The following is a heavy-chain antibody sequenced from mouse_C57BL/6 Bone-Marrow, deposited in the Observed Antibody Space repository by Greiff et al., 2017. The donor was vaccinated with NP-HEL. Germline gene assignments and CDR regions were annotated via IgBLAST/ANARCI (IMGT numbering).Heavy chain of an antibody. D-gene: IGHD2-12*01. J-gene: IGHJ2*01. CDR1: GYTFTSYW. CDR2: IHPNSGST. CDR3: ARDYYIPEYFGY. Sequence: QVQLQQPGAELVKPGASVKLSCKASGYTFTSYWMHWVKQRPGQGLEWIGMIHPNSGSTNYNEKFKSKATLTVDKSSSTAYMQLSSLTSEDSAGYYCARDYYIPEYFGYWGQGTTLTVSS. V-gene: IGHV1-64*01.